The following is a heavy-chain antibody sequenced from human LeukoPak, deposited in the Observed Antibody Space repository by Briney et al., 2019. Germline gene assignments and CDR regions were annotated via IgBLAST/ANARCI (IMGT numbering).Heavy chain of an antibody. CDR2: ISAYNGNT. CDR1: GYSFTNYG. D-gene: IGHD6-13*01. V-gene: IGHV1-18*04. CDR3: ARGRYSSSCPDF. J-gene: IGHJ4*02. Sequence: ASVNVSCKASGYSFTNYGISWVRQAPGQGLEWMGWISAYNGNTNYAQKFQGRVTMTTDTPTSTAYMELRSLRSDDTAVYYCARGRYSSSCPDFWGRGTLVTVSS.